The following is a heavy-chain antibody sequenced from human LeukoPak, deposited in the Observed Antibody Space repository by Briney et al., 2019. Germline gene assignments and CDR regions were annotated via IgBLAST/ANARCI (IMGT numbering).Heavy chain of an antibody. CDR3: ARAEGYCSGGSCYEYYFDY. J-gene: IGHJ4*02. Sequence: GGSLRLSCAVSGLTFRSFWMSWVRQAPGKGLEWVANIKQDGSEKYYVDSVKGRFTISRDNAKNSLYLQMNSLRAEDTAVYYCARAEGYCSGGSCYEYYFDYWGQGTLVTVSS. V-gene: IGHV3-7*01. D-gene: IGHD2-15*01. CDR2: IKQDGSEK. CDR1: GLTFRSFW.